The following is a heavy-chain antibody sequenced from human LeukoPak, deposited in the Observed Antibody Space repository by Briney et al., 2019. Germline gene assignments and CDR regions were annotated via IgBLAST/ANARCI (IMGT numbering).Heavy chain of an antibody. V-gene: IGHV4-59*01. CDR2: IYDSGST. D-gene: IGHD3-10*01. CDR3: ARRPDPDYYGSDNFFGWGYFDH. J-gene: IGHJ4*02. CDR1: GGSISSYY. Sequence: SETLSLTCTVSGGSISSYYWSWIRQPPGKGLEWIGAIYDSGSTNYNPSLKSRVSISVDTSKNQFSLKLTSVTAADTAVYYCARRPDPDYYGSDNFFGWGYFDHWGQGTLVTVSS.